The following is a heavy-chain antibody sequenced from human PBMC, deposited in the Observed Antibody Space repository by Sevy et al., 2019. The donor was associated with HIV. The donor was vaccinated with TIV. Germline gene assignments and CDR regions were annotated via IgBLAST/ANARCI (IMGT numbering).Heavy chain of an antibody. V-gene: IGHV3-23*01. CDR1: GFTFNTYA. Sequence: GGSLRLSCAASGFTFNTYAMTWVRQAPGKGLEWVSAISYSGSTTPYADSVKGRFTISRDNSQNTLYLQMNSLRAEDTAVYYCAKDRVSGSYYSGDFDYWGHGTLVTVSS. J-gene: IGHJ4*01. CDR2: ISYSGSTT. CDR3: AKDRVSGSYYSGDFDY. D-gene: IGHD3-10*01.